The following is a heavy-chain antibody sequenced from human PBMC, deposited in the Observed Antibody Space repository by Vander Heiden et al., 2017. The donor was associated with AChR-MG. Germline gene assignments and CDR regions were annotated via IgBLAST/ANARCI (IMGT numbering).Heavy chain of an antibody. CDR2: ISGGGTGK. Sequence: EVQLLESGGVLVQPGGSLRLSCAASGFTFSSSAMTWVRHDAGKGLEWVPAISGGGTGKYDADSVKGRVTSARDNSKNTLYVQMNSMRAEDTDEYYCGKGRDGGYCGRDSCYFANDYWGQGNLVTVSS. V-gene: IGHV3-23*01. CDR3: GKGRDGGYCGRDSCYFANDY. CDR1: GFTFSSSA. J-gene: IGHJ4*02. D-gene: IGHD2-2*03.